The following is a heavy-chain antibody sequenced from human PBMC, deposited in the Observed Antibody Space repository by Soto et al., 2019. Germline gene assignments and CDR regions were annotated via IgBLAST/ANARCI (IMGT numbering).Heavy chain of an antibody. CDR3: AKDWEYKVPAAATWFDP. Sequence: GSLRLSCAASGFTFSSYAMSWARQAPGKGLEWVSAISGSGGSTYYADSVKGRFTISRDNSKNTLYLQMNSLRAEDTAVYYCAKDWEYKVPAAATWFDPWGQGTLVTVSS. CDR1: GFTFSSYA. V-gene: IGHV3-23*01. CDR2: ISGSGGST. J-gene: IGHJ5*02. D-gene: IGHD2-2*01.